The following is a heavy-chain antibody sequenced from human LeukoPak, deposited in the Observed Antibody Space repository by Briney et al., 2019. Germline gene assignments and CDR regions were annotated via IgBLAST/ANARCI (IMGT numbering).Heavy chain of an antibody. CDR2: INHSGST. D-gene: IGHD4-23*01. CDR1: GGSFSGYY. V-gene: IGHV4-34*01. J-gene: IGHJ4*02. Sequence: PSETLSLTCAVYGGSFSGYYWSWIRQPPGKGLEWTGEINHSGSTNYNPSLKSRVTISVDTSKNQFSLKLSSVTAADTAVYYCARVSGDYGGNSDWYWGQGTLVTVSS. CDR3: ARVSGDYGGNSDWY.